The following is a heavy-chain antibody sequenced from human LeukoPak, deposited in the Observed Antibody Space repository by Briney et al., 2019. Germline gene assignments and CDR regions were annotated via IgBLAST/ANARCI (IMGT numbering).Heavy chain of an antibody. Sequence: SVKVSFKASGGTFISYTISWVRQAPGQGLEWMGRIIPILGIANYAQKFQGRVTITADKSTSTDYMELSSLRSEDTAVYSCARDVDCTNGVGYTYWCFDLWGRGTLVTVSS. CDR3: ARDVDCTNGVGYTYWCFDL. J-gene: IGHJ2*01. CDR1: GGTFISYT. CDR2: IIPILGIA. V-gene: IGHV1-69*04. D-gene: IGHD2-8*01.